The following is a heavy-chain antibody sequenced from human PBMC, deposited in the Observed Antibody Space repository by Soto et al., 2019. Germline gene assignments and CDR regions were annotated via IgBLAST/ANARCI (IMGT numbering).Heavy chain of an antibody. CDR3: ARDSSGVSYYYGMDV. CDR1: GYTFTGYY. CDR2: INPNSGGT. V-gene: IGHV1-2*02. Sequence: ASVKVSCKASGYTFTGYYMHWVRQAPGQGLEWMVCINPNSGGTNYAQKFQGRVTMTRDTSISTAYMELSRLRSDDTAVYYCARDSSGVSYYYGMDVWGQGTTVTVSS. D-gene: IGHD2-15*01. J-gene: IGHJ6*02.